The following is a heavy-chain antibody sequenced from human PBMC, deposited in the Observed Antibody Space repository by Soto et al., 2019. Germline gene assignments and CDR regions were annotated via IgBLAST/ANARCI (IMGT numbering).Heavy chain of an antibody. J-gene: IGHJ6*02. CDR1: GGSISSGGYY. CDR3: VRALPRLLSPDYYYYYGMDV. D-gene: IGHD3-3*01. CDR2: IYYSGST. V-gene: IGHV4-31*03. Sequence: SETLSLTCTVSGGSISSGGYYWSWIRQHPGKGLEWIGYIYYSGSTYYNPSLKSRVTISVDTSKNQFSLKLSSVTAEDTAVYYCVRALPRLLSPDYYYYYGMDVWGQGTTVTVS.